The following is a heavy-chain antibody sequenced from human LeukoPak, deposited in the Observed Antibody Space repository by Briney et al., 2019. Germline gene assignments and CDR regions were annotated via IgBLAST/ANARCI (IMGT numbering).Heavy chain of an antibody. J-gene: IGHJ6*02. Sequence: PSETLSLTCTVSGGSISSYYWSWIRQPPGKGLEWIGYIYYSGSTNYNPSLKSRVTISVDTSKNQFSLKLSSVTAADTAVYYCARAAQHSGSYYLDYYYYGMDVWGQGTTVTVSS. CDR3: ARAAQHSGSYYLDYYYYGMDV. CDR1: GGSISSYY. CDR2: IYYSGST. V-gene: IGHV4-59*01. D-gene: IGHD1-26*01.